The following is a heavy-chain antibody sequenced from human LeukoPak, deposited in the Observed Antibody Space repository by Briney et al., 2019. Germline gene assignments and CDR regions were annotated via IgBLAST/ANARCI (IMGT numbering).Heavy chain of an antibody. Sequence: SETLSLTCTVSGGSISSYYWSWIRQPPGEGLEWIGYIYYSGSTNYNPSLKSRVTISVDTSKNQFSLKLSSVTAADTAVYYCARAPLAMVRGPRPGMDVWGKGTTVTVSS. D-gene: IGHD3-10*01. CDR3: ARAPLAMVRGPRPGMDV. V-gene: IGHV4-59*01. CDR2: IYYSGST. J-gene: IGHJ6*04. CDR1: GGSISSYY.